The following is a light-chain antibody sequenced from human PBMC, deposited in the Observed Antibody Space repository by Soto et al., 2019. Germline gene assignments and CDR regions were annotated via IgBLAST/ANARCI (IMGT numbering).Light chain of an antibody. CDR1: SSDVGGYWY. V-gene: IGLV2-8*01. CDR2: EVS. Sequence: QSVLTQPPSVSAAPGQKVTISCSGTSSDVGGYWYVSWYQHHPGKAPRLLIYEVSKRPSGVPHRFSGSKSDNTASLTVSGLQAEDEDDYYCSSYAGDNIYVFGTGTKVTVL. CDR3: SSYAGDNIYV. J-gene: IGLJ1*01.